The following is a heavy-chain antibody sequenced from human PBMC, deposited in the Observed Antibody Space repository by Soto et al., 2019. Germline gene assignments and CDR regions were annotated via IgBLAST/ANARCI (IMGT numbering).Heavy chain of an antibody. D-gene: IGHD3-22*01. V-gene: IGHV1-69*13. CDR1: GGTFSSYA. CDR3: AIDFYDSSGYYYSGYYYYGMDV. CDR2: IIPIFGTA. J-gene: IGHJ6*02. Sequence: SVKVSCKASGGTFSSYAISWVRQAPGQGLEWMGGIIPIFGTANYAQKFQGRVTITADESTSTAYMELSSLRSEDTAVYYCAIDFYDSSGYYYSGYYYYGMDVWGQGTTVTVSS.